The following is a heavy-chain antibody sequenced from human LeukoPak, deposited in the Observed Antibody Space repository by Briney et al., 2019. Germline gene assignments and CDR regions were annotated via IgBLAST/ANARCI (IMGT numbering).Heavy chain of an antibody. V-gene: IGHV4-34*01. CDR3: ARVPYSSSWPGFDP. Sequence: SETLSLTCAVYGGSFSGYYWSWIRHPPGKGLEWIGEIYHSGSTNYNPSLKSRVTISVDKSKNQFSLKLSSVTAADTAVYYCARVPYSSSWPGFDPWGQGTLVTVSS. CDR1: GGSFSGYY. D-gene: IGHD6-13*01. CDR2: IYHSGST. J-gene: IGHJ5*02.